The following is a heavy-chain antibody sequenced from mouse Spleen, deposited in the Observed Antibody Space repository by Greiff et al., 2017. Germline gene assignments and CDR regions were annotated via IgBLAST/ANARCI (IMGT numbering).Heavy chain of an antibody. D-gene: IGHD1-1*01. J-gene: IGHJ3*01. V-gene: IGHV5-17*02. CDR1: GFTFSSFG. Sequence: EVMLVESGGGLVQPGGSRKLSCAASGFTFSSFGMHWVRQAPEKGLEWVAYISSGSSTIYYADTVKGRFTISRDNPKNTLFLQMTSLRSEDTAMYYCARSGYGSSYGGFAYWGQGTLVTVSA. CDR3: ARSGYGSSYGGFAY. CDR2: ISSGSSTI.